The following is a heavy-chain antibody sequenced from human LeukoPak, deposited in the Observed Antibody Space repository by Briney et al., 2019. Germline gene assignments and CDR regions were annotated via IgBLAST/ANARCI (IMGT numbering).Heavy chain of an antibody. CDR1: GGSFSGYY. Sequence: PSETLSLTXAVYGGSFSGYYWSWIRQPPGKGLEWIGEINHSGSTNYNPSLKSRVTISVDTSKNQFSLKLSSVTAADTAVYYCARWVAAAGTFLVGFDYWGQRTLVTVSS. CDR2: INHSGST. CDR3: ARWVAAAGTFLVGFDY. D-gene: IGHD6-13*01. J-gene: IGHJ4*02. V-gene: IGHV4-34*01.